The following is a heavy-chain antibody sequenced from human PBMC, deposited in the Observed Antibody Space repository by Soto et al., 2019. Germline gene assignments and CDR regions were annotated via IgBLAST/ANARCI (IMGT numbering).Heavy chain of an antibody. J-gene: IGHJ4*02. CDR2: IYYSGST. CDR1: GGSISSYY. D-gene: IGHD3-10*01. Sequence: QVQLQESGPGLVKPSETLSLTCTVSGGSISSYYWSWIRQPPGKGLEWIGYIYYSGSTNYNPSLKSRVTISVDTSKNQFSLKLSSVTAADTAVYYCASLSFLVRGDNYFDYWGQGTLVTVS. CDR3: ASLSFLVRGDNYFDY. V-gene: IGHV4-59*01.